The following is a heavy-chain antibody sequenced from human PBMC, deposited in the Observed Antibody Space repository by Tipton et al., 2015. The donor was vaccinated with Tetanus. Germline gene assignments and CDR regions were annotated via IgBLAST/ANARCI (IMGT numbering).Heavy chain of an antibody. Sequence: TLSLTCNVSGASINAGGYLWTWVRQHPGKGLEWIGNIYYYTQRTSHTPSLDSRVSISVDTSKKQFSLKLTSVTAADTAVYFCVRDRYGGWFDPWGQGTLVTVSS. J-gene: IGHJ5*02. CDR2: IYYYTQRT. D-gene: IGHD3-16*02. CDR3: VRDRYGGWFDP. V-gene: IGHV4-31*03. CDR1: GASINAGGYL.